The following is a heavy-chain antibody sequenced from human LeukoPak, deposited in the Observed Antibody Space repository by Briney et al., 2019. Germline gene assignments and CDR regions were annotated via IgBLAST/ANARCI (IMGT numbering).Heavy chain of an antibody. CDR3: ARISGGSFDV. CDR1: GLTVNSNY. Sequence: GPLSLACAASGLTVNSNYMTWVRQAQGTGLEWVSLIYSGETTYYADSVKGRFTISRDTSQNTLYLQMNRLRAEDTAVYYCARISGGSFDVWGQGTTVTV. V-gene: IGHV3-53*01. J-gene: IGHJ3*01. CDR2: IYSGETT. D-gene: IGHD3-10*01.